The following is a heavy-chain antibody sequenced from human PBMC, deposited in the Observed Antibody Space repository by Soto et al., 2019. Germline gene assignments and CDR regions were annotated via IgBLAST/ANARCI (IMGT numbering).Heavy chain of an antibody. J-gene: IGHJ4*02. CDR1: GYTFTSYD. CDR2: MNPESRNT. D-gene: IGHD2-2*01. CDR3: ARFVRHQLPTIDF. V-gene: IGHV1-8*01. Sequence: QVQLVQSGAEVKEPGASVRVSCKASGYTFTSYDINWVRQATGQGLEWMGWMNPESRNTGYAQKSQGRVTMTRDTSISTAYMELTSLRSENTAVYYCARFVRHQLPTIDFWGQGTLVTVSS.